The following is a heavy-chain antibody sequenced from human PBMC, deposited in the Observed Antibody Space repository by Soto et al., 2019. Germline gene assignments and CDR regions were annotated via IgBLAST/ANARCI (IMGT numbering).Heavy chain of an antibody. J-gene: IGHJ5*02. CDR3: ARGVLRFLQWFDT. Sequence: SETLSLTCTVSGASVNSENYYWSWIRQPPGKGLEWIGYVYYSGSTNYNPSLKSRATISLDTYKNQFSLKMTSMTSADTAFYYCARGVLRFLQWFDTWGQGTLVTVS. CDR2: VYYSGST. CDR1: GASVNSENYY. D-gene: IGHD3-3*01. V-gene: IGHV4-61*01.